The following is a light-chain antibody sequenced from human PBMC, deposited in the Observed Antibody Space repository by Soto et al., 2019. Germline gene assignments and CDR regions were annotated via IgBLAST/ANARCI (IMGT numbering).Light chain of an antibody. CDR3: CSYAGSRV. CDR2: EGS. V-gene: IGLV2-23*01. Sequence: QSALTQPASVSGSPGQSITISCTGTSSDVGSYNLVSWYQQHPGKAPKLMIYEGSKRHSGVSNRFSGSKSGNTASLTICGLQAEDEADYYCCSYAGSRVFGGGTKLTVL. J-gene: IGLJ3*02. CDR1: SSDVGSYNL.